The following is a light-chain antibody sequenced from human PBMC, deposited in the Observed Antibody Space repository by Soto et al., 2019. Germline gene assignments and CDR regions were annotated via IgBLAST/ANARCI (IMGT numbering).Light chain of an antibody. Sequence: DIQMTQSPSTLSASVGDRVTITCRASQSISSWLAWYQQKPGKAPKLQIYKASSLESGVPSRFSGSGAGTAFSLSISSLQPDEFATYYCQQYNSFWTFGQGTKVEIK. J-gene: IGKJ1*01. CDR1: QSISSW. V-gene: IGKV1-5*03. CDR2: KAS. CDR3: QQYNSFWT.